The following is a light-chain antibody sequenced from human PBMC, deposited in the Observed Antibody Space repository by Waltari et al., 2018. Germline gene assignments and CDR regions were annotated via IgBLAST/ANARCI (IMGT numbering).Light chain of an antibody. CDR2: EVN. CDR3: SSYTSSTTFV. J-gene: IGLJ2*01. CDR1: SSDVGNDNR. Sequence: QSALTQPPSVSGSPGPSVTISCTGTSSDVGNDNRVSWYQPPPGTAPKVVIYEVNNRPSGVPDRFSGSKSGNTAYLTISGLQAEDEADYYCSSYTSSTTFVFGGGTKLAVL. V-gene: IGLV2-18*02.